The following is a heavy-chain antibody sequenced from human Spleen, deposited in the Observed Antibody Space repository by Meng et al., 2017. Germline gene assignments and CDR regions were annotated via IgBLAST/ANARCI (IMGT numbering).Heavy chain of an antibody. D-gene: IGHD2-15*01. Sequence: QVQLVQSGSELKKPGASVQISCKASGYTFTTYYINWLLQAPGQGLEWIGWITTNTGKPTYAPGFTGRFVFSLDTSASTTYLHISSLKADDTAVYYCARQEITGCSPYWGQGTLVTVSS. J-gene: IGHJ4*02. CDR2: ITTNTGKP. CDR3: ARQEITGCSPY. CDR1: GYTFTTYY. V-gene: IGHV7-4-1*02.